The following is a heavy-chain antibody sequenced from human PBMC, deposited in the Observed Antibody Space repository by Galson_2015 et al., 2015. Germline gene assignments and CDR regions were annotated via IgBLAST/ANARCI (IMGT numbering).Heavy chain of an antibody. CDR2: ITNTGGTT. CDR3: AKDISMIVVAIGGNDY. CDR1: GFTFSNYA. J-gene: IGHJ4*02. V-gene: IGHV3-23*01. D-gene: IGHD3-22*01. Sequence: SLRLSCAASGFTFSNYAMTWVRQAPGKGLEWVSGITNTGGTTYYADPVKGRFTISRDNSKNTLYLQMNSLRAEDTAIYYCAKDISMIVVAIGGNDYWGQGTLVTVSS.